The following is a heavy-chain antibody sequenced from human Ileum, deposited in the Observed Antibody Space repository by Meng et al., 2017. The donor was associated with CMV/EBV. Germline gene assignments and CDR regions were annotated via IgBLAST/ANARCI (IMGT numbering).Heavy chain of an antibody. V-gene: IGHV3-23*01. J-gene: IGHJ4*02. D-gene: IGHD3-22*01. Sequence: GGSLRLSCVASGFTFSTYAMSWVRQAPGKGLEWVSAISGTGGSTYYADSVKGRFTISRDNSKNTLYLQMNSLGAEDTALYYCAKLGNHYDSSGYYPIDYWGQGTLVTGSS. CDR1: GFTFSTYA. CDR3: AKLGNHYDSSGYYPIDY. CDR2: ISGTGGST.